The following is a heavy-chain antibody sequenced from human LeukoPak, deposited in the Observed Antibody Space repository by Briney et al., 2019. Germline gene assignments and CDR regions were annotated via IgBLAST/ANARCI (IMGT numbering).Heavy chain of an antibody. V-gene: IGHV4-30-4*07. J-gene: IGHJ4*02. CDR1: GGSISSGGYS. Sequence: SETLSLTCAVSGGSISSGGYSWSWIRQPPGKGLEWIGYIYYSGSTYYNPSLKSRVTISVDTSKNQFSLKLSSVTAADTAVYYCARRGLRTMIVVARVFDYWGQGTLVTVSS. CDR2: IYYSGST. CDR3: ARRGLRTMIVVARVFDY. D-gene: IGHD3-22*01.